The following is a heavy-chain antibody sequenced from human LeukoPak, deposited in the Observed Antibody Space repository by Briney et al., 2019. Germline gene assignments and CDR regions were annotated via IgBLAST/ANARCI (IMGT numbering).Heavy chain of an antibody. CDR2: IKQDGSEK. V-gene: IGHV3-7*01. J-gene: IGHJ4*02. CDR3: ARGLCSRGSCQIDY. D-gene: IGHD2-15*01. CDR1: GFFFSSYW. Sequence: GGSLRLSCAASGFFFSSYWMSWVRQAPGKGLEWVANIKQDGSEKHYVDSVKGRFTISRDNAKNTLYLQMNSLRAEDTAVYYCARGLCSRGSCQIDYWGQGTLVTVSS.